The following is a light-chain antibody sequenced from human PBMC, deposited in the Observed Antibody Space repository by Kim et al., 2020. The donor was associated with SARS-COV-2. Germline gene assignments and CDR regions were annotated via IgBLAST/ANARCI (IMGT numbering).Light chain of an antibody. CDR3: RKYNSAPWT. CDR2: AAS. J-gene: IGKJ1*01. V-gene: IGKV1-27*01. CDR1: QDNANS. Sequence: ASGGDRVTITDRASQDNANSVAWYQQRPGKVPKVLIYAASTLQSGVPSRFSGRGSGTEFTLTVGSLQTEDVATYDCRKYNSAPWTFGPGTKVEIK.